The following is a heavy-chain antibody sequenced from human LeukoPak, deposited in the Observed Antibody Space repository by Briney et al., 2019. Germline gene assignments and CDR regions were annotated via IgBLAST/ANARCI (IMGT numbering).Heavy chain of an antibody. J-gene: IGHJ5*02. V-gene: IGHV1-2*02. CDR1: GYIFTGYY. D-gene: IGHD2-21*02. Sequence: GASVKVSCKASGYIFTGYYMHWVRQAPGQGLEWMGWINPNSGDTNYAQKFQGRVTMTRDTSISTAYMELSRLRSDDTAVYYCARTDCGGDCYSSRGWFDPWGQGTLVTVSS. CDR2: INPNSGDT. CDR3: ARTDCGGDCYSSRGWFDP.